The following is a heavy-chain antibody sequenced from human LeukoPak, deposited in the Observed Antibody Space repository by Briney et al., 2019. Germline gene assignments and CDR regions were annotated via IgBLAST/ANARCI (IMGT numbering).Heavy chain of an antibody. CDR3: ARDLYSSSALYNWFDP. Sequence: PSETLSLTCAVYGGSFSGYYWSWIRQPPGKGLEWIGYIYYSGSTNYNPSLKSRVTISVDTSKNQFSLKLSSVTAADTAVYYSARDLYSSSALYNWFDPWGQGTLVTVSS. CDR1: GGSFSGYY. J-gene: IGHJ5*02. D-gene: IGHD6-6*01. V-gene: IGHV4-59*01. CDR2: IYYSGST.